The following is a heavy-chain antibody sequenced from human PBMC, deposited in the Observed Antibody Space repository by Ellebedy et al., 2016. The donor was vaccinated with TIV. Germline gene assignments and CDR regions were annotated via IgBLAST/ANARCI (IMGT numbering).Heavy chain of an antibody. Sequence: MPSETLSLTCTVSGASISSYFWSWIRQPPGKGLEWIGNIPYSGNINYNPSLRSRVTMSVDMSKSQFSLKLSSVTDADTAIYYCAKLGVTTPLDYWGQGTLVTVSS. J-gene: IGHJ4*02. CDR3: AKLGVTTPLDY. D-gene: IGHD2-21*02. CDR1: GASISSYF. CDR2: IPYSGNI. V-gene: IGHV4-59*08.